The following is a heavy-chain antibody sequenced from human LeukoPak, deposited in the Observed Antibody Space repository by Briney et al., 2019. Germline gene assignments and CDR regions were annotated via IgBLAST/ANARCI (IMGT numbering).Heavy chain of an antibody. Sequence: QTGGSLRLSCAASGFTFSSYAMSWVRQAPGKGLEWVANIKQDGSEKYYVDSVKGRFTISRDNAKNSLYLQMNSLRAEDTAVYYCARENSGYSYETLDYWGQGTLVTVSS. CDR2: IKQDGSEK. D-gene: IGHD5-18*01. CDR1: GFTFSSYA. J-gene: IGHJ4*02. CDR3: ARENSGYSYETLDY. V-gene: IGHV3-7*01.